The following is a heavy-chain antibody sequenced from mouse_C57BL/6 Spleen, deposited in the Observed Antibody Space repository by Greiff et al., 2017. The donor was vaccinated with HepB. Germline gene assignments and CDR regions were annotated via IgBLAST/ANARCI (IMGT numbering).Heavy chain of an antibody. Sequence: VQLQQSGPELVKPGASVKISCKASGYSFTDYNMNWVKQSNGKSLEWIGVINPNYGTTSYNQKFKGKATLTVDQSSSTAYMQLNSLTSEDSAVYYGARVLGYGGYYYAMDYWGQGTSVTVSS. CDR1: GYSFTDYN. J-gene: IGHJ4*01. D-gene: IGHD1-1*02. CDR2: INPNYGTT. CDR3: ARVLGYGGYYYAMDY. V-gene: IGHV1-39*01.